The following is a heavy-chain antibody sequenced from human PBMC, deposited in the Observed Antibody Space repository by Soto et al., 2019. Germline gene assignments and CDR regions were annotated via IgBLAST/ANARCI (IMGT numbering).Heavy chain of an antibody. J-gene: IGHJ4*02. CDR1: GFTFSNYP. Sequence: QVHLVESGGGVVQPGKSLRLSCATSGFTFSNYPMHWVRQAPGKGLEWVAVISYDGSKEYYADSVKGRFTISKDSSKSTLYLHINSVRDDDTAVYYCAVDYGDSGGFWGQGTLVTVSS. CDR2: ISYDGSKE. D-gene: IGHD4-17*01. CDR3: AVDYGDSGGF. V-gene: IGHV3-30*04.